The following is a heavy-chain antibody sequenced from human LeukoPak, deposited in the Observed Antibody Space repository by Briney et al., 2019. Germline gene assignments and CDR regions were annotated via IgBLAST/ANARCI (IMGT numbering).Heavy chain of an antibody. V-gene: IGHV4-39*01. CDR2: ISHSGST. D-gene: IGHD5-12*01. CDR1: GGSISGNSYY. CDR3: ARHDEVGSPFDY. J-gene: IGHJ4*02. Sequence: PSETLSLTCTVSGGSISGNSYYWGWIRQPPGKGLEWIGSISHSGSTHYNPSLKSRVTISVDTSKNQFSLKLSSVTAADTAVYYCARHDEVGSPFDYWGQGTLVTVSS.